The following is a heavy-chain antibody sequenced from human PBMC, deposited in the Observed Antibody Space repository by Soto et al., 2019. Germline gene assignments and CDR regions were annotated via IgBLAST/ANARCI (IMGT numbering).Heavy chain of an antibody. J-gene: IGHJ6*04. Sequence: QVQLVQSGAEVKKPGSSLKVSCKASGGTFGRYTISWVRQAPGQGLEWMGWIIPILETANYAQKFQGRVTITAATSTSTAYLDLSGLKSDDAGVYYCARGGKLGGDLDVWGKGTPVTVSS. CDR2: IIPILETA. V-gene: IGHV1-69*08. D-gene: IGHD1-26*01. CDR1: GGTFGRYT. CDR3: ARGGKLGGDLDV.